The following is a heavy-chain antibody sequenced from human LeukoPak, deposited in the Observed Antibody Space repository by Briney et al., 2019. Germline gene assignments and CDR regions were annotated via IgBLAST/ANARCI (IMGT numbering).Heavy chain of an antibody. CDR1: GFTFSSYG. CDR2: ISYDGGNK. Sequence: GGSLRLSCAASGFTFSSYGMHWVRQAPGKGLEWVAVISYDGGNKYYADSVKGRFTISRDNSKNTLYLQMNSLRAEDMAVYYCAKGRIPSITVSEAGMDVWGQGTTVTVSS. J-gene: IGHJ6*02. D-gene: IGHD4-11*01. V-gene: IGHV3-30*18. CDR3: AKGRIPSITVSEAGMDV.